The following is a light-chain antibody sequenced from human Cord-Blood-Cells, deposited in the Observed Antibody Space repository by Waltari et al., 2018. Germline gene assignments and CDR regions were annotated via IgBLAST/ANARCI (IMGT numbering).Light chain of an antibody. CDR2: LGS. CDR1: QSLLHSNGYNY. V-gene: IGKV2-28*01. J-gene: IGKJ1*01. Sequence: MVVTQSPLFLPVTPGEPASISCRTSQSLLHSNGYNYLDWYLQKPGQSPQLLIYLGSNRAAGVPDRFSGSGSGTDFTLEISRVEAEDVGVYYCMQALQTPTFGQGTKVEIK. CDR3: MQALQTPT.